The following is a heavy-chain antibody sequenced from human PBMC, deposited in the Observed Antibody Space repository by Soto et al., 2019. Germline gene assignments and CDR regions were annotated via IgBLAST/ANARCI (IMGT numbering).Heavy chain of an antibody. D-gene: IGHD6-19*01. CDR2: IIPILGIA. J-gene: IGHJ5*02. V-gene: IGHV1-69*02. Sequence: SVKVSCKASGGTFSSYTISWVRQAPGQGLEWMGRIIPILGIANYAQKFQGRVTITADKSTSTAYMELSSLRSEDTAVYYCARVGAVAGIPFWFDPWGQGTLVTVSS. CDR1: GGTFSSYT. CDR3: ARVGAVAGIPFWFDP.